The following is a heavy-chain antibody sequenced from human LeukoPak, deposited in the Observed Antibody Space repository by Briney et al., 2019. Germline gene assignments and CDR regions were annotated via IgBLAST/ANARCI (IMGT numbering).Heavy chain of an antibody. CDR2: IWYDGSTK. V-gene: IGHV3-33*06. CDR3: AKSESEVWPWYLDR. Sequence: GRSLRLSCAASGFTFSGYGMHWVRQAPGKGLEWVAVIWYDGSTKYYAESVKGRFTISRDNSKNTLYLQMNSLRAEDTALYYCAKSESEVWPWYLDRWGRGTLVTVSS. D-gene: IGHD1-14*01. CDR1: GFTFSGYG. J-gene: IGHJ2*01.